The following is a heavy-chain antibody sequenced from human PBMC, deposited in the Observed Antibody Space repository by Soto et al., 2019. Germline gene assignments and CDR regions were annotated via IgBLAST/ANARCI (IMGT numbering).Heavy chain of an antibody. D-gene: IGHD6-13*01. Sequence: GASVKVSCKASGYTFTSYDINWVRQATGQGLEWMGWMNPNSGNTGYAQKFQGGVTMTRNTSISTAYMELSSLRSEDTAVYYCAIRVWGQQLVNFDPWGQGTLVTVSS. J-gene: IGHJ5*02. CDR2: MNPNSGNT. CDR3: AIRVWGQQLVNFDP. V-gene: IGHV1-8*01. CDR1: GYTFTSYD.